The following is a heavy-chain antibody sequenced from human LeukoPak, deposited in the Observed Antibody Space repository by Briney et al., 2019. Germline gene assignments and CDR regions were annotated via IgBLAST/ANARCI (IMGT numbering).Heavy chain of an antibody. Sequence: KASGTLSLTCAVSGGSISSSNWWSWVRQPPGKGLEWIGEIYHSGSTNYNPSLKSRVTISVDKSKNQFSLKLSSVTAADTAVYYCARGASGVTAEAFDYWGQGTLVTVSS. CDR3: ARGASGVTAEAFDY. CDR2: IYHSGST. V-gene: IGHV4-4*02. CDR1: GGSISSSNW. D-gene: IGHD2-21*02. J-gene: IGHJ4*02.